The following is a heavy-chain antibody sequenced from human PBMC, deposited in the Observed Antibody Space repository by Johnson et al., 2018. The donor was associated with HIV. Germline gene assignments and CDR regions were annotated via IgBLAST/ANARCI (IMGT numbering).Heavy chain of an antibody. CDR3: ARDLARRGWAAFDI. V-gene: IGHV3-66*01. CDR2: LHSGGST. CDR1: GFTVSSNY. J-gene: IGHJ3*02. Sequence: MQLVESGGGLVQPGGSLRLSCVVSGFTVSSNYMSWVRQAPGKGLEWVSVLHSGGSTSYADSVKGRFTISRDNSNNTLHLQMNSLRPEDTAVYYCARDLARRGWAAFDIWGQGTMVTVSS. D-gene: IGHD3-16*01.